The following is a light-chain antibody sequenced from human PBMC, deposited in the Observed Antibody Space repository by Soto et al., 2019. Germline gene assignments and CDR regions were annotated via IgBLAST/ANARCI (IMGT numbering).Light chain of an antibody. CDR1: QDISNY. CDR3: QQYDYLPRWT. CDR2: DAS. J-gene: IGKJ1*01. V-gene: IGKV1-33*01. Sequence: EIQMTQSPSSLSASVGDRVTITCQVSQDISNYLNWYQHKPGKAPKLLIYDASNLQTGVPSRFSGSGSGTDFTFTISNLQPEDFATYYCQQYDYLPRWTFGQGTKVDIK.